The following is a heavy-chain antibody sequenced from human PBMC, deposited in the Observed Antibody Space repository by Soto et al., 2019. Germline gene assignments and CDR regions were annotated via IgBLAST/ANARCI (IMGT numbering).Heavy chain of an antibody. V-gene: IGHV1-46*03. J-gene: IGHJ4*02. CDR1: GNTFTTYF. CDR2: INPRDGAT. D-gene: IGHD2-15*01. CDR3: TRRGYCSGGSCPLCFDY. Sequence: ASVKVSCKASGNTFTTYFVHWVRQAPGHGLDWMGVINPRDGATSYAQKFQGRVTMTRDTSTSTVYMELSSLRSEDTAMYYCTRRGYCSGGSCPLCFDYWGQGTLVTVSS.